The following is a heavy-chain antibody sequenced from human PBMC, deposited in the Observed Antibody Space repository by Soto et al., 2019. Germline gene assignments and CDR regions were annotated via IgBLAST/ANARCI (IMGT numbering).Heavy chain of an antibody. CDR3: STAATTVTTIDY. CDR2: IKRNIDGGTA. V-gene: IGHV3-15*01. Sequence: EVQLVESGGGLVKPGGSLRLSCAASGFTFRNAWMSWVRQAPGKGLEWVGRIKRNIDGGTADYAPPVRGRFTISRDDSENTLYLKMNSLKTEDTAVYYCSTAATTVTTIDYWGQGTLVTVSS. CDR1: GFTFRNAW. D-gene: IGHD4-17*01. J-gene: IGHJ4*02.